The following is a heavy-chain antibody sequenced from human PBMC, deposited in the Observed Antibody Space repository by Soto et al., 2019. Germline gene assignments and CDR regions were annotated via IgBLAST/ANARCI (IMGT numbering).Heavy chain of an antibody. CDR2: ISSSSSTI. CDR3: ARGQLWFNY. Sequence: EVQLVESGGGLVQPGGSLRLSCAASGFTFSSYSMNWVRQAPGKGLEWVSYISSSSSTIYYADSVKGRFTISRDNAKNSRYLQMNSRRAEDTAVYYCARGQLWFNYWGQGTLVTVSS. J-gene: IGHJ4*02. CDR1: GFTFSSYS. V-gene: IGHV3-48*01. D-gene: IGHD5-18*01.